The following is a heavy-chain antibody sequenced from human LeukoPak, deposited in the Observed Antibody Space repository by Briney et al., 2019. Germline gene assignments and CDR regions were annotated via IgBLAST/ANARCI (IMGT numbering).Heavy chain of an antibody. CDR1: GASFSGYY. CDR3: ARQGGDSSGWGRYYYYMDV. CDR2: INHSGST. V-gene: IGHV4-34*01. J-gene: IGHJ6*03. D-gene: IGHD6-19*01. Sequence: SETLSLTCAVYGASFSGYYWSWIRQPPGKGLEWIGEINHSGSTNYNPSLKSRVTISVDTSKNQFSLKLSSVTAADTAVYYCARQGGDSSGWGRYYYYMDVWGKGTTVTISS.